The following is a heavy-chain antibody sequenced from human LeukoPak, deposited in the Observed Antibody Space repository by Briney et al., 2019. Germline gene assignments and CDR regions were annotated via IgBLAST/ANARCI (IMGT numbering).Heavy chain of an antibody. CDR3: ASGRQLGY. D-gene: IGHD6-13*01. CDR1: GFTFSSYA. V-gene: IGHV3-23*01. J-gene: IGHJ4*02. CDR2: ISGSGSRT. Sequence: GGSLRLSCAASGFTFSSYAMNWVRQAPGKGLEWVSGISGSGSRTYYADSVKGRFTISRDNSKNTLYLQMNSLRAEDTAVYYCASGRQLGYWGQGTLVTVSS.